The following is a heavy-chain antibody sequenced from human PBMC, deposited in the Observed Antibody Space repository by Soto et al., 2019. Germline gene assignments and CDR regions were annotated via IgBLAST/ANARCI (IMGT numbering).Heavy chain of an antibody. Sequence: GGSLRLSCAASGFPFISYWVHWVGQAPGKERMRVARINSDRSSTNYADSVKGRFTISRDNAKNTLYLQMNSLRAEDTAVYYCVRGEGGWETYWGQGSLVTVSS. V-gene: IGHV3-74*01. CDR2: INSDRSST. CDR1: GFPFISYW. D-gene: IGHD6-19*01. CDR3: VRGEGGWETY. J-gene: IGHJ4*02.